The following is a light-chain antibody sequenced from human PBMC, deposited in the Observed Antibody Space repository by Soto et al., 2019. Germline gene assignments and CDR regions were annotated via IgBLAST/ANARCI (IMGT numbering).Light chain of an antibody. CDR1: QGIANF. J-gene: IGKJ3*01. V-gene: IGKV1-9*01. CDR2: GAS. CDR3: QQLNSFPIP. Sequence: IQLTQSTSSLSASVGDRVTISCRASQGIANFLAWYQQKPGKAPKLLIYGASTLQSGVPSRFSGSVSWTDFTLTISTLQHEDFANYYCQQLNSFPIPYGPGTKVPIK.